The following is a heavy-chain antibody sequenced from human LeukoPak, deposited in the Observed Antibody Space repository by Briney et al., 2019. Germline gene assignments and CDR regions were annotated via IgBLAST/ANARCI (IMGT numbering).Heavy chain of an antibody. CDR3: ARDWAPGPAVTTFLDY. CDR2: ISAYNGNT. D-gene: IGHD4-17*01. CDR1: GYSFTSYG. Sequence: ASVKVSCKASGYSFTSYGISWVRQAPGQGLEWMGWISAYNGNTNYAQKLQGRVTMTTDTSTSTAYMELRSLRSDDTAVYYCARDWAPGPAVTTFLDYWGQGTLVTVSS. J-gene: IGHJ4*02. V-gene: IGHV1-18*01.